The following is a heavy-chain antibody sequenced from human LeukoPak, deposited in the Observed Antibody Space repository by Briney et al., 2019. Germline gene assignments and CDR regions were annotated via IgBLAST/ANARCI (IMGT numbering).Heavy chain of an antibody. CDR3: AKASTAIATTYDAFDI. Sequence: GESLRLSCAASGFTFSSYAMSWVRQPPGKGLEWVSAISCSGGSTYYADTVNGGFTTSTDNSKSTLYLQMNTLRAENTGVYYRAKASTAIATTYDAFDIWGQGTMVTVSS. V-gene: IGHV3-23*01. CDR1: GFTFSSYA. J-gene: IGHJ3*02. D-gene: IGHD5-18*01. CDR2: ISCSGGST.